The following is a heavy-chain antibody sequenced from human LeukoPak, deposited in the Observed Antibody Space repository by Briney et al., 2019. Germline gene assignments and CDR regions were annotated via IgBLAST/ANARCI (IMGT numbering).Heavy chain of an antibody. J-gene: IGHJ4*02. CDR2: IYNGGAT. CDR1: GFIVSNYY. D-gene: IGHD2-2*01. Sequence: GGSLRLSCAASGFIVSNYYMNWVRRARGKGLECVSVIYNGGATYYADSVKGRFTISRDNSKNTLYLQMNGLRAEDTAVYFCAREFGSGTFDWGQGTLVTVSS. V-gene: IGHV3-53*01. CDR3: AREFGSGTFD.